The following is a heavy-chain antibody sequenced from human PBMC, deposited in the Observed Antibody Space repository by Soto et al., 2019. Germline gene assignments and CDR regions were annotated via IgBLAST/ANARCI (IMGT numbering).Heavy chain of an antibody. CDR1: GFTFSSYW. CDR3: ARGSCSSTSCYTGDIYYYGMDV. CDR2: IKQDGSEK. J-gene: IGHJ6*02. Sequence: EVQLVESGGGLVQPGGSLRLSCAASGFTFSSYWMSWVRQAPGKGLEWVANIKQDGSEKYYVDSVKGRFTISRDNAKNSLYLQMNSLRAEDTAVYYCARGSCSSTSCYTGDIYYYGMDVWGQGTTVTVSS. D-gene: IGHD2-2*02. V-gene: IGHV3-7*01.